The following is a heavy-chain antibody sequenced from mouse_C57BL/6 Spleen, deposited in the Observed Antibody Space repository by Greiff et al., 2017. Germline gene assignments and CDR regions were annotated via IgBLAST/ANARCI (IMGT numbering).Heavy chain of an antibody. J-gene: IGHJ2*01. CDR3: ARERTTVVGFDY. CDR2: IYPGDGAT. V-gene: IGHV1-82*01. CDR1: GYAFSSSW. D-gene: IGHD1-1*01. Sequence: VQLQQSGPELVKPGASVKISCKASGYAFSSSWMNWVKQRPGKGLEWIGRIYPGDGATNYNGKFKGKATLTADNSSSTAYMKLSSLTSEDSAVYFCARERTTVVGFDYWGQGTTLTVSS.